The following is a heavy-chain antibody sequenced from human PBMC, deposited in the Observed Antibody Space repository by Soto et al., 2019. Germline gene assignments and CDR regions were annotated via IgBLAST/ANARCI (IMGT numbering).Heavy chain of an antibody. J-gene: IGHJ4*02. Sequence: SVKVSCKASGGTFSSYAISWVRQAPGQGLEWMGGIIPIFGTANYAQKFQGRVTITADESTSTAYMELSSLRSEVTAVYYCARDRLGRGYSYGSTLDYWGQGTLVTVSS. CDR3: ARDRLGRGYSYGSTLDY. D-gene: IGHD5-18*01. V-gene: IGHV1-69*13. CDR1: GGTFSSYA. CDR2: IIPIFGTA.